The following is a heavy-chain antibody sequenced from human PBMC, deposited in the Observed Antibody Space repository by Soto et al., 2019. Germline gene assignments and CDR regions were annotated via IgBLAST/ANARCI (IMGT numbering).Heavy chain of an antibody. D-gene: IGHD2-21*02. CDR3: AREDVVVTAMGYYYYGMDV. J-gene: IGHJ6*02. CDR1: GGSISSYY. CDR2: IYYSGST. V-gene: IGHV4-59*01. Sequence: QVQLQESGPGLVKPSETLSLTCTVSGGSISSYYWSWIRQPPGKGLEWIGYIYYSGSTNYNPSLKSRVTISVDTSKNQFSLKLSSVTAADTAVYYCAREDVVVTAMGYYYYGMDVWGQGTTVTVSS.